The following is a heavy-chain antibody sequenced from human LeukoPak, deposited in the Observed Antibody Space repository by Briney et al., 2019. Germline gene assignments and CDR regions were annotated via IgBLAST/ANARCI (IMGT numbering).Heavy chain of an antibody. CDR2: INHSGST. J-gene: IGHJ4*02. D-gene: IGHD4-17*01. Sequence: SETLSLTCAVYGGSFSGYYWSWIRQPPGKGLEWIGEINHSGSTNYNPSLKSRVTISVDTSKNQFSLKLSSVTAADTAVYYCARPPSETEYGDSDYWGQGTLVTVSS. CDR3: ARPPSETEYGDSDY. V-gene: IGHV4-34*01. CDR1: GGSFSGYY.